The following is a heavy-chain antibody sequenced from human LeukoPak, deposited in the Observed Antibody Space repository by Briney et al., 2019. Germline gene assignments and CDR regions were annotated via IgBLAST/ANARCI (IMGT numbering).Heavy chain of an antibody. J-gene: IGHJ4*02. D-gene: IGHD2-8*01. CDR3: ARESLGYCTNGVCSQSDFDY. Sequence: SVKVSCKASGYTFTSYDINWVRQATGQGLEWMGGIIPIFGTANYAQKFQGRVTITADESTSTAYMELSSLRSEDTTVYYCARESLGYCTNGVCSQSDFDYWCQGTLFTVSS. CDR1: GYTFTSYD. V-gene: IGHV1-69*13. CDR2: IIPIFGTA.